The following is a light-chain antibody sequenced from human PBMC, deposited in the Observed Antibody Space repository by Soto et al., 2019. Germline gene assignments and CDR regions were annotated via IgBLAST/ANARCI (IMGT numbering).Light chain of an antibody. J-gene: IGKJ1*01. CDR1: QSVRGSS. Sequence: EIVLTQSPDTLSLSPGERATLPCRASQSVRGSSFAWYRQKPGQAPRLLIYGASSRATGIPDRFSGSGSGTDFTLTISRLEPEDFAVYYCQQYGSSPPWTFGQGTKV. CDR2: GAS. CDR3: QQYGSSPPWT. V-gene: IGKV3-20*01.